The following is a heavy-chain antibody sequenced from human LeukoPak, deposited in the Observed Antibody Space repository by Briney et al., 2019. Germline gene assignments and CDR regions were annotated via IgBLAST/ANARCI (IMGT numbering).Heavy chain of an antibody. Sequence: SETLSLTCTVSGYSISSGYYWGWIRQPPGKGLEWIGSIYHSGSTYYNPSLKSRVTISMDTSKNQFSLKLSSVTAADTAVYYCTMYTYDSGTTSVDYWGQGTLVTVSS. V-gene: IGHV4-38-2*02. CDR2: IYHSGST. D-gene: IGHD3-10*01. J-gene: IGHJ4*02. CDR1: GYSISSGYY. CDR3: TMYTYDSGTTSVDY.